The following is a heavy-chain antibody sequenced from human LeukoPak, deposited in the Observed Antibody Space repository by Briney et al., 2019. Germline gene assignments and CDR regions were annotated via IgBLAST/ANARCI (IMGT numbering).Heavy chain of an antibody. CDR1: GFTFSSYA. D-gene: IGHD2-15*01. V-gene: IGHV3-23*01. CDR3: AKVVASGYCSGGSCYSSLDY. J-gene: IGHJ4*02. Sequence: GGSLRLSCAASGFTFSSYAMSWVRQAPGKGLEWVSAISGSGGSTYYADSVKGRFTISRDNSKNTLYLQMNSLRAEDTAVYYCAKVVASGYCSGGSCYSSLDYWDQGTLVTVSS. CDR2: ISGSGGST.